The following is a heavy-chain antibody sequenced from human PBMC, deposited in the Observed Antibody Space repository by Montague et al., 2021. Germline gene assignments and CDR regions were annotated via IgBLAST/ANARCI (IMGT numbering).Heavy chain of an antibody. CDR3: ARSLASAAPGAFDI. D-gene: IGHD6-13*01. CDR1: GFSFSSYW. CDR2: ITLDGSST. Sequence: SLRLSCAASGFSFSSYWMHWVRQAPGKGLLWVSRITLDGSSTTFADSVKGRFTTSRDNAKATLYLQMNSLRVEDTAVYYCARSLASAAPGAFDIWGQGTMVTGSS. V-gene: IGHV3-74*01. J-gene: IGHJ3*02.